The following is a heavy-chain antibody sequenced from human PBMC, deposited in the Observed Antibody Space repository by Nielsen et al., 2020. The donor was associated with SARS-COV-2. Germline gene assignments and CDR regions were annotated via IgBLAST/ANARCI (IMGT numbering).Heavy chain of an antibody. CDR2: INHSGST. Sequence: RQAPGKGLEWIGEINHSGSTNYNPSLKSRVTISVDTSKNQFSLKLSSVTAADTAVYYCASGSFRRFDYWGQGTLVTVSS. V-gene: IGHV4-34*01. CDR3: ASGSFRRFDY. J-gene: IGHJ4*02.